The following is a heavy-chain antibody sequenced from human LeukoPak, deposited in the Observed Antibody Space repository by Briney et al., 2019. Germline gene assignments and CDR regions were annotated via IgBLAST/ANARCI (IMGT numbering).Heavy chain of an antibody. CDR2: INTNTGNP. J-gene: IGHJ6*02. Sequence: GASVKVSCKASGYVFSSYAMNWVRQAPGQGLEWMGWINTNTGNPTYAQDFTGRFAFSLDTSVSTAYLQISSLRTEDTAVYYCARPLGLYYSGSGGSPYGLDVWGQGTTVTVSS. CDR1: GYVFSSYA. D-gene: IGHD3-10*01. V-gene: IGHV7-4-1*02. CDR3: ARPLGLYYSGSGGSPYGLDV.